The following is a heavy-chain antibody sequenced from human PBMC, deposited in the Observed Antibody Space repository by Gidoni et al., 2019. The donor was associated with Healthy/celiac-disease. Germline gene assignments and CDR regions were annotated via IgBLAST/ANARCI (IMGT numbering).Heavy chain of an antibody. CDR3: TRASEGYSYGYWVAPNYYYGMDV. J-gene: IGHJ6*02. Sequence: EVQLVESGGGLVKPGRSLRLSCTASGFTFGDYAMSWFRQAPGKGLEWVGFIRSKAYGGTTEYAASVKGRFTISRDDSKSIAYLQMNSLKTEDTAVYYCTRASEGYSYGYWVAPNYYYGMDVWGQGTTVTVSS. V-gene: IGHV3-49*05. CDR1: GFTFGDYA. CDR2: IRSKAYGGTT. D-gene: IGHD5-18*01.